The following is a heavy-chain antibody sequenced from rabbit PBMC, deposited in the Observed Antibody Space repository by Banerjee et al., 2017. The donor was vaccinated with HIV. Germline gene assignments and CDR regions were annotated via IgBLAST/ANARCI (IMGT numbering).Heavy chain of an antibody. CDR1: GFDVSTYY. V-gene: IGHV1S7*01. CDR3: ARIVVAGVDL. J-gene: IGHJ6*01. Sequence: QLVQSWGGLVQPGGSLQLSCKASGFDVSTYYMSWVRQAPGKGLEWIGTIYAGNGRPYYASWVNGRFTVSSDSAQNTVDLQMNSLTAADTATYFCARIVVAGVDLWGPGTLVTVS. D-gene: IGHD4-1*01. CDR2: IYAGNGRP.